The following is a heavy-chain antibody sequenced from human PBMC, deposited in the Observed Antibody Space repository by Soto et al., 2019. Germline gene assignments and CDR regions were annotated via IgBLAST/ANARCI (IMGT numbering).Heavy chain of an antibody. CDR1: RYSIPSGHS. CDR2: IYHSGST. Sequence: SDTLSLTCAVSRYSIPSGHSCGWIRQPPGKGLEWIGSIYHSGSTYYNPSLKSRVTISVDTSKNQFSLKLSSVTAADPAVYYCARDLYMEYYHWGQGTLVTVS. CDR3: ARDLYMEYYH. D-gene: IGHD3-3*01. J-gene: IGHJ5*02. V-gene: IGHV4-38-2*02.